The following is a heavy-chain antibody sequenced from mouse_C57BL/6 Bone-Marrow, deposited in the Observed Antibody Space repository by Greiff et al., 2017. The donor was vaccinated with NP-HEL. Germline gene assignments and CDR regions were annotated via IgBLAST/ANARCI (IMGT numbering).Heavy chain of an antibody. Sequence: EVQLVESGGDLVKPGGSLKLSCAASGFTFSSYGMSWVRQTPDKRLEWVATISSGGSYTYYPDSVKGRFTISSDNAKNTLYLQMSSLKSEDTAMYYCARHYYSNYFDYWGQGTTLTVSS. D-gene: IGHD2-5*01. CDR2: ISSGGSYT. CDR1: GFTFSSYG. V-gene: IGHV5-6*01. J-gene: IGHJ2*01. CDR3: ARHYYSNYFDY.